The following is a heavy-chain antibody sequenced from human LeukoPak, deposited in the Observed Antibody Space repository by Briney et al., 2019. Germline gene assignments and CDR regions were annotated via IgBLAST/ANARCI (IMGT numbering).Heavy chain of an antibody. V-gene: IGHV4-34*01. J-gene: IGHJ4*02. CDR3: ARKGPPMVRGVIIYFDY. Sequence: SETLSLTCAVYGGSFSGYYWSWIRQPPGKGLEWIGEINHSGSTNYNLSLKSRVTISVDTSKNQFSLKLSSVTAADTAVYYCARKGPPMVRGVIIYFDYWGQGTLATVSS. CDR2: INHSGST. CDR1: GGSFSGYY. D-gene: IGHD3-10*01.